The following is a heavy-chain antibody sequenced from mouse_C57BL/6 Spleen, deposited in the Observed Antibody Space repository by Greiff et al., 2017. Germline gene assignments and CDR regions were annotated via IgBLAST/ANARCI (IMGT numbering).Heavy chain of an antibody. CDR3: ASSDGYGNCDYYAMGY. CDR1: GYTFTSYW. J-gene: IGHJ4*01. Sequence: QVQLQQPGAELVRPGTSVKLSCKASGYTFTSYWMHWVKQRPGQGLEWIGVIDPSDSYTNYNQKFKGKATFTVDTSSSTAYMQLCSLTSEDSAVYYCASSDGYGNCDYYAMGYWGQGTSVTVSS. CDR2: IDPSDSYT. D-gene: IGHD2-1*01. V-gene: IGHV1-59*01.